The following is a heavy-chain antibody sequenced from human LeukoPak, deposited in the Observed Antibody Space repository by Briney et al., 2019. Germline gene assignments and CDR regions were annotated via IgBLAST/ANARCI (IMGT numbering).Heavy chain of an antibody. CDR1: GGSVSSGSYY. V-gene: IGHV4-61*01. J-gene: IGHJ3*02. CDR2: IYYSGST. D-gene: IGHD6-13*01. CDR3: ARSTGVPGVDTFDI. Sequence: SETLSLTCTVSGGSVSSGSYYWSWIRQPPGRGLEWIGYIYYSGSTNYNPSLKSRVTISVDTSKNQSSLKLSSVTAADTAVYYCARSTGVPGVDTFDIWGQGTMVTVSS.